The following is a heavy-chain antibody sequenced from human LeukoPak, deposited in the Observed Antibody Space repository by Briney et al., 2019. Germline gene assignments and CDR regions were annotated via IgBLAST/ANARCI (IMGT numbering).Heavy chain of an antibody. J-gene: IGHJ4*02. CDR3: ARDRYYYGSGSYYYYFDY. CDR2: IYSGGST. CDR1: GFTVSNNY. D-gene: IGHD3-10*01. Sequence: GGSLRLSCAASGFTVSNNYMSWVRQAPGKGLEWVSVIYSGGSTYYADSVKGRFTISRDNSKNTLYLQMNSLRAEDTAVYYCARDRYYYGSGSYYYYFDYWGQGTLVTVSS. V-gene: IGHV3-66*01.